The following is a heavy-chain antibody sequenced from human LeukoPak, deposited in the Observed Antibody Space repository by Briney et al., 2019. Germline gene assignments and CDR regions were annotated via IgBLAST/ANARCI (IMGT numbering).Heavy chain of an antibody. J-gene: IGHJ5*02. Sequence: SETLSLTCTVSGGSISSYYWSWIRHPAGKGLERIGRIYTSGSTNYNPSLKSRVTMSVETSKNQFSLKLSSVIAADTAVYYCARVGCSSTSCYRYLDPWGQGTLVTVSS. CDR2: IYTSGST. CDR3: ARVGCSSTSCYRYLDP. CDR1: GGSISSYY. V-gene: IGHV4-4*07. D-gene: IGHD2-2*02.